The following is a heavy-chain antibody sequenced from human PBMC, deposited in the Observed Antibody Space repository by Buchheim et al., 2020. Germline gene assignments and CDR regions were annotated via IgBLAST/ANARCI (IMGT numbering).Heavy chain of an antibody. CDR3: AKSGEVTAIAAAVDLDY. CDR1: GFTFISYA. CDR2: ISGSGGST. V-gene: IGHV3-23*01. D-gene: IGHD6-13*01. J-gene: IGHJ4*02. Sequence: EVQLLESGGGLVQPGGSLRLSCAASGFTFISYAMSWVRQAPGKGLEWVSAISGSGGSTYYADSVKGRFTIYRDNSKNTLYLQMNSLRAEDTAVYYCAKSGEVTAIAAAVDLDYWGQGTL.